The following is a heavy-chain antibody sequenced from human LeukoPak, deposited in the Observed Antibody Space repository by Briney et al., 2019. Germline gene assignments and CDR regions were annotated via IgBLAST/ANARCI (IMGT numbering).Heavy chain of an antibody. Sequence: ASVKVSCKASGYTFTSYGIRWVRQAPGQGLEWMGWISAYNGNTNYAQKLRGRVTMTTDTSTSTAYMELRSLRSDDTAVYYCARDPSKYYYYYYGMDVWGQGTTVTVSS. J-gene: IGHJ6*02. CDR1: GYTFTSYG. V-gene: IGHV1-18*01. CDR3: ARDPSKYYYYYYGMDV. CDR2: ISAYNGNT.